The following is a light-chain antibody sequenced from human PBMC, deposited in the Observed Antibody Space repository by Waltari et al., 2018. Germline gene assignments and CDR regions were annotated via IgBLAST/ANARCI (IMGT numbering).Light chain of an antibody. V-gene: IGLV1-44*01. CDR2: NNS. Sequence: YHQPPRTAPKRRINNNSQRPSGVPDRFSGSKSGTSSSLASSGLLSDDEAEYYCAAWDDSLSGYVFGTGTNVSVL. J-gene: IGLJ1*01. CDR3: AAWDDSLSGYV.